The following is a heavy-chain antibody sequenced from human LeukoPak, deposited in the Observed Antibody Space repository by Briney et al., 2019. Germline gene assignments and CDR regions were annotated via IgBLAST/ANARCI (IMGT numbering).Heavy chain of an antibody. D-gene: IGHD4-17*01. Sequence: GGSLRLSCAASGFTLSSYAMSGVREAPGKGREWVSAISASRAPSSSAASVTGPFPISRDNSKCTLYLQMTRLRAEVTAVYYCAKDRSRAYGPTFDYWGQGTLVTVSS. CDR2: ISASRAPS. J-gene: IGHJ4*02. CDR3: AKDRSRAYGPTFDY. CDR1: GFTLSSYA. V-gene: IGHV3-23*01.